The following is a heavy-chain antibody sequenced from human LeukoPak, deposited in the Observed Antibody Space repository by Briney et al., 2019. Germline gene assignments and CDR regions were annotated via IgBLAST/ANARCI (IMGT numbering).Heavy chain of an antibody. Sequence: ASVKVSCKASGYTFTGYYMHWVRQAPGQGLEWMGWINPNSGGTNYAQKFQGRVTMTRDTSISTAYMELSRLRSGDTAVYYCARNYDFWSGYVYWGQGTLVTVSS. CDR2: INPNSGGT. J-gene: IGHJ4*02. CDR3: ARNYDFWSGYVY. D-gene: IGHD3-3*01. V-gene: IGHV1-2*02. CDR1: GYTFTGYY.